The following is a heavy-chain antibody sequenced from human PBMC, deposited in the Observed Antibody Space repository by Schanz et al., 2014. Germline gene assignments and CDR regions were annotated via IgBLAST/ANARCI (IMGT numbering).Heavy chain of an antibody. CDR2: ISGSSRTI. Sequence: EVQLVVSGGGLIQPGGSLRLSCAASGFGFSSYSMNWVRQAPGKGLEWVSYISGSSRTIYYADSMKGRFTVSRDNAENALYLQMNSLRAEDTGLYFCARGGSGSHYRLDYWGQGTLVTVSS. V-gene: IGHV3-48*01. J-gene: IGHJ4*02. CDR1: GFGFSSYS. D-gene: IGHD1-26*01. CDR3: ARGGSGSHYRLDY.